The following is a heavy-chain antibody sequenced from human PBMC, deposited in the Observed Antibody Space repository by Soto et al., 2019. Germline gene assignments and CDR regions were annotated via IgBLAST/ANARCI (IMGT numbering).Heavy chain of an antibody. Sequence: GESLKISCAASGFTFDDYGMSWVRQAPGKGLEWVSGINWNGGSTGYADSVKGRFTISRDKAKNSLYLQMNSLRAEDTALYHCARDTRPNWNGYNWFDPWGQGTLVTVSS. J-gene: IGHJ5*02. D-gene: IGHD1-1*01. CDR3: ARDTRPNWNGYNWFDP. CDR1: GFTFDDYG. CDR2: INWNGGST. V-gene: IGHV3-20*01.